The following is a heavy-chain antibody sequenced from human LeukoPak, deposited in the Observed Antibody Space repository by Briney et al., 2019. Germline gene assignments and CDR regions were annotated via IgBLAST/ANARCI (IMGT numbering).Heavy chain of an antibody. D-gene: IGHD6-19*01. J-gene: IGHJ4*02. CDR3: ARGRVYSSGWYFNY. CDR2: INHSGST. CDR1: GGSFSGYY. Sequence: SETLSPTCAVYGGSFSGYYWSWIRQPPGKGLEWIGEINHSGSTNYNPSLKSRVTMSVDTSKNQFSLKLSSVTAADTAVYYCARGRVYSSGWYFNYWGQGTLVTVSS. V-gene: IGHV4-34*01.